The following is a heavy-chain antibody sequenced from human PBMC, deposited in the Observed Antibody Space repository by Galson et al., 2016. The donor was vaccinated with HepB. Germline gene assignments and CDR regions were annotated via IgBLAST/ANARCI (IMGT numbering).Heavy chain of an antibody. D-gene: IGHD5-12*01. J-gene: IGHJ3*01. Sequence: SLRLSCAASGFAFSDYWMHWVRQRPGKGLVWVARVHVGGSITTYGDFVKGRFTISRDNAKNTLYLHIHSLTTDDMAVYYCVRGSRAGYKGPFDLWGQGTLVTVSS. CDR3: VRGSRAGYKGPFDL. CDR2: VHVGGSIT. V-gene: IGHV3-74*01. CDR1: GFAFSDYW.